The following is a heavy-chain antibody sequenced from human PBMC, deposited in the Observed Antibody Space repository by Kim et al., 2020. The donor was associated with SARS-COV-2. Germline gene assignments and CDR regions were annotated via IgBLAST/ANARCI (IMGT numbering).Heavy chain of an antibody. V-gene: IGHV4-39*07. D-gene: IGHD3-10*01. J-gene: IGHJ4*02. CDR2: IYYSGST. Sequence: SETLSLTCTVSGGSISSSSYYWGWIRQPPGKGLEWIGSIYYSGSTYYNPSLKSRVTISVDTSKNQFSLKLSSVTAADTAVDYCARDVTMVRGVIDYWGQG. CDR3: ARDVTMVRGVIDY. CDR1: GGSISSSSYY.